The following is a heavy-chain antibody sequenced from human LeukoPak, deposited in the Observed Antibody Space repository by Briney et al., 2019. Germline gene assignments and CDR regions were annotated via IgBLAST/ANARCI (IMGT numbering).Heavy chain of an antibody. CDR3: AGYSDQTSGCVY. CDR1: GYSISSGYY. CDR2: TYHSGST. J-gene: IGHJ4*02. D-gene: IGHD1-26*01. Sequence: SETLSLTCDVSGYSISSGYYWGWIRQPPGKGLEWIGSTYHSGSTYYNPSLKSRVTISVDTSKNQFSLKLSSVTAADTAVYYCAGYSDQTSGCVYWGQGTLVTVSS. V-gene: IGHV4-38-2*01.